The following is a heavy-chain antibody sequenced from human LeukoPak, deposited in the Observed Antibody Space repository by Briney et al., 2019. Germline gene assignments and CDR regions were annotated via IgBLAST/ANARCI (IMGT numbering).Heavy chain of an antibody. J-gene: IGHJ1*01. CDR1: GGSISSGSYY. CDR3: ARVVVPGFFQH. CDR2: IYTSGST. D-gene: IGHD3-10*01. V-gene: IGHV4-61*02. Sequence: PSQTLSLTCTVSGGSISSGSYYWSWIRQPAGKGLEWIGRIYTSGSTNYNPSLKSRVTMSVDTSKNQFSLKLSSVTAADTAVYYCARVVVPGFFQHWGQGTLVTVSS.